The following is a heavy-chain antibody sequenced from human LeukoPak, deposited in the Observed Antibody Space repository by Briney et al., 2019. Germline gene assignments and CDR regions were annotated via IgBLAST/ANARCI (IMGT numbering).Heavy chain of an antibody. CDR3: ARKAYFDY. CDR2: ISGGST. Sequence: PGGSLRLSCAASGFTVSSNEMSWVRQAPGKGLEWVSSISGGSTYYADSVKGRFTISRDNSKNTLYLQMNSLRAEDTAVYYCARKAYFDYWGQGTLVTVSS. CDR1: GFTVSSNE. V-gene: IGHV3-38-3*01. J-gene: IGHJ4*02.